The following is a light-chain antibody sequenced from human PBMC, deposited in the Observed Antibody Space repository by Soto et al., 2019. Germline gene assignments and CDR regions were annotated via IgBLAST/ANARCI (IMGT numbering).Light chain of an antibody. CDR2: EVT. CDR3: SSHGGINNVV. Sequence: QSALTQPPSASGSPGQSVTISCTGTSSDIGGYNYVSWYQQHSGKAPKLMIYEVTKRPSGVPDRFSGSKSGNTASLTVSGLQAEDEADYYCSSHGGINNVVFGGGTKLIVL. CDR1: SSDIGGYNY. J-gene: IGLJ3*02. V-gene: IGLV2-8*01.